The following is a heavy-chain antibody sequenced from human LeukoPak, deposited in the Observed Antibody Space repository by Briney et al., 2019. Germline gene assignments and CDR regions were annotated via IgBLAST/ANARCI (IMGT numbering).Heavy chain of an antibody. CDR1: GFTFSSYA. V-gene: IGHV3-23*01. CDR2: ISGSGGST. J-gene: IGHJ5*02. Sequence: GGSLRLSCAASGFTFSSYAMSWVRQAPGKGLEWVSAISGSGGSTYYADSVKGRFTISRDNSKNTLYLQMNSLRAEDTAVYYCARDPEQQGWFDPWGQGTLVTVSS. CDR3: ARDPEQQGWFDP. D-gene: IGHD6-13*01.